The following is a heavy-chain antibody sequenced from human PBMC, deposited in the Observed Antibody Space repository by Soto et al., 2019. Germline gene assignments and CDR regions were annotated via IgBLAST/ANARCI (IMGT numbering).Heavy chain of an antibody. J-gene: IGHJ6*02. CDR1: GGSISSYY. Sequence: LSLTCTVSGGSISSYYWSWIRQPPGKGLEWIGYIYYSGSTNYNPSLKSRVTISVDTSKNQFSLKLSSVTAADTAVYYCARAKKTVEMATIFYYGMDVWGQGTTVTVSS. CDR3: ARAKKTVEMATIFYYGMDV. D-gene: IGHD5-12*01. V-gene: IGHV4-59*01. CDR2: IYYSGST.